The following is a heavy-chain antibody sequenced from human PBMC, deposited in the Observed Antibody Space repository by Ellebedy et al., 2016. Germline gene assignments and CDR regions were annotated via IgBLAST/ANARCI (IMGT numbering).Heavy chain of an antibody. CDR3: TRDGSEWSRDY. V-gene: IGHV3-21*06. CDR1: GFTFSIAV. J-gene: IGHJ4*02. Sequence: GESLKISXAASGFTFSIAVMTWVRQAPGKGLEWVATIVNSGRETYYPEPLKGRFTISRDNAMNSVYLQMDSLTVEDTAVYYCTRDGSEWSRDYWGQGTLVTVSS. CDR2: IVNSGRET. D-gene: IGHD2-8*01.